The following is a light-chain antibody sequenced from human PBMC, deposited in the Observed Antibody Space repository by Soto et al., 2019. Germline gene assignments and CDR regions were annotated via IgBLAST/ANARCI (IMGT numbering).Light chain of an antibody. V-gene: IGKV3-15*01. Sequence: EMVMTQSPATLSVSPGERATLSCRASQSFNSNLAWYQQKPGQAPRLLIYSASTRATGVPARFSGSGSGTEFTLAISSLQSEDFAVYYCQQYGSSPRTFGQGTRLEI. CDR3: QQYGSSPRT. CDR1: QSFNSN. J-gene: IGKJ5*01. CDR2: SAS.